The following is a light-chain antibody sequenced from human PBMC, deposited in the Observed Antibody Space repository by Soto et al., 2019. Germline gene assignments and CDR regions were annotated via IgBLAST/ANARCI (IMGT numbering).Light chain of an antibody. CDR1: QSVSNSH. J-gene: IGKJ1*01. CDR3: QQYGSSPRT. Sequence: EIVLTQSPDTLSLSPGEGATLSCRASQSVSNSHLAWYQQKPGQAPRLLIHGASSRATGIPDRFSGSGSGTDFTLIISRLEPEDFVVYYCQQYGSSPRTFGQGTKVQIK. V-gene: IGKV3-20*01. CDR2: GAS.